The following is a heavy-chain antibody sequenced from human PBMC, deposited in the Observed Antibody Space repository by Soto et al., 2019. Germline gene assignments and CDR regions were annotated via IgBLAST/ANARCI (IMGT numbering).Heavy chain of an antibody. CDR3: ARDTGIAAAGFFDY. J-gene: IGHJ4*02. Sequence: GGSLRLSCAASGFTFSSYGMHWVRQAPGKGLEWVAVIWYDGSNKYYADSVKGRFTISRDNSKNTLYLQMNSLRAEDTAVYYCARDTGIAAAGFFDYWGQGTLVTVSS. V-gene: IGHV3-33*01. CDR2: IWYDGSNK. CDR1: GFTFSSYG. D-gene: IGHD6-13*01.